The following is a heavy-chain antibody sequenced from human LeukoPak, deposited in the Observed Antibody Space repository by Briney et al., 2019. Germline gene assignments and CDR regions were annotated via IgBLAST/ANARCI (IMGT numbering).Heavy chain of an antibody. CDR1: GGSISSGGYS. CDR3: ARGHPRYFDY. CDR2: IYHSGST. Sequence: SETLSLTCAVSGGSISSGGYSWSWIRQPPGKGLEWIGYIYHSGSTYYNPSLKSRVTISVDRSKNQFSLKLSSVTAADTAVHYCARGHPRYFDYWGQGTLVTVSS. J-gene: IGHJ4*02. V-gene: IGHV4-30-2*01.